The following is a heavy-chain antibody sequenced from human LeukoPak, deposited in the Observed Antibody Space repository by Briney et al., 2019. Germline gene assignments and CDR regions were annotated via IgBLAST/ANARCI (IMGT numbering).Heavy chain of an antibody. CDR2: MYHSGST. J-gene: IGHJ4*02. CDR3: ARDMNGSYGGPNKGYFDY. V-gene: IGHV4-38-2*02. D-gene: IGHD4-23*01. Sequence: SETLSPTCTVSGYSISSGYDWGWIRPPPGKGLVWISSMYHSGSTYYNPSLKSRVTISVDTSKNQFSLKLSSVTAADTAVYYCARDMNGSYGGPNKGYFDYWGQGTLVTVSS. CDR1: GYSISSGYD.